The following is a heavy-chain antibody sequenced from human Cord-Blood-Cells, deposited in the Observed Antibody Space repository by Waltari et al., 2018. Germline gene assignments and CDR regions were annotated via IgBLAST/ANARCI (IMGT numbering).Heavy chain of an antibody. Sequence: QLQLQESGPGLVKPSETLSLTCTVSGGSISSSSYYWGWIRQPPGKGLAWIGSIYYRGSTYYNPSLKSRVTISVDTSKNQFSLKLSSVTAADTAVYYCASKWNYYFDYWGQGTLVTVSS. J-gene: IGHJ4*02. D-gene: IGHD1-7*01. CDR3: ASKWNYYFDY. CDR1: GGSISSSSYY. V-gene: IGHV4-39*01. CDR2: IYYRGST.